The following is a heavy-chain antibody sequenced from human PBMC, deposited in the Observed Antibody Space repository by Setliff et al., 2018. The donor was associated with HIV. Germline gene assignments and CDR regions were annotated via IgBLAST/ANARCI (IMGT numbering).Heavy chain of an antibody. D-gene: IGHD5-18*01. Sequence: SETLSLTCTVSGGSISSSSYYWGWIRQPPGKGLEWTGSIYYSGSTYYNPSLKSRVTISVDTSKNQFSLKLSSVTAADTAVYYCARRQQLWLLYAFDIWGQGTMVTVSS. J-gene: IGHJ3*02. CDR2: IYYSGST. CDR1: GGSISSSSYY. V-gene: IGHV4-39*01. CDR3: ARRQQLWLLYAFDI.